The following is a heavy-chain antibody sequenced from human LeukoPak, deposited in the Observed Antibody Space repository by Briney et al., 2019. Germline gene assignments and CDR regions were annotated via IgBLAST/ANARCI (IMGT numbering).Heavy chain of an antibody. CDR3: ARERNNWKLFDY. CDR1: GYTFTSYG. J-gene: IGHJ4*02. D-gene: IGHD1-20*01. CDR2: ISAYNGNT. Sequence: ASVKVSCKASGYTFTSYGISWVRQAPGQGLEWMGWISAYNGNTNYAQKLQGRVTMTTDTSTSTAYMELRGLRSDDTAVYYCARERNNWKLFDYWGQGTLVTVSS. V-gene: IGHV1-18*01.